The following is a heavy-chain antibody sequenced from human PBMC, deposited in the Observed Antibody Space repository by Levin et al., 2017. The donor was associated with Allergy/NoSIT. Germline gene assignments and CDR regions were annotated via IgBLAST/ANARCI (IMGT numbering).Heavy chain of an antibody. D-gene: IGHD3-10*01. CDR2: ISWNSGCI. CDR3: ARDNIGLPDAFDI. Sequence: TGGSLRLSCAASGFTFDDYAMHWVRQAPGKGLEWVSGISWNSGCIGYADSVKGRFTISRDNAKNSLYLQMNSLRTEDTALYYCARDNIGLPDAFDIWGQGTMVIVSS. J-gene: IGHJ3*02. CDR1: GFTFDDYA. V-gene: IGHV3-9*01.